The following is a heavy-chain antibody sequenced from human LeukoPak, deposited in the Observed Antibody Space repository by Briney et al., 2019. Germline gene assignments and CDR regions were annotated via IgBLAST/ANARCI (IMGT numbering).Heavy chain of an antibody. CDR1: GFTFSSYG. CDR3: ARSYRGYGPFDY. CDR2: ISGSGGRT. J-gene: IGHJ4*02. D-gene: IGHD3-16*02. V-gene: IGHV3-23*01. Sequence: PGGSLRLSCAASGFTFSSYGMSWVRQAPGKGLEWVSTISGSGGRTYYADSVKGRFTISRDNSKNTLYLQMNSLRAEDTAVYYCARSYRGYGPFDYWGQGTLVTVSS.